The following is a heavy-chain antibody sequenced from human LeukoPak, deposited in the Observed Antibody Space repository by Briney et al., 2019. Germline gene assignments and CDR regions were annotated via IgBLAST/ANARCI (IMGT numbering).Heavy chain of an antibody. CDR1: GFTFSDYN. CDR2: ISRSGSTK. D-gene: IGHD2-15*01. CDR3: ARVLRYCSGGNCYSGGLGYMDV. J-gene: IGHJ6*03. V-gene: IGHV3-11*01. Sequence: PGGSLRLSCAVSGFTFSDYNMRWIRHAPGKWLEWVSSISRSGSTKYYADSVKGRFTISRDNAKNSLFLQMNSLRAEDTAVYYCARVLRYCSGGNCYSGGLGYMDVWGKGTKVTISS.